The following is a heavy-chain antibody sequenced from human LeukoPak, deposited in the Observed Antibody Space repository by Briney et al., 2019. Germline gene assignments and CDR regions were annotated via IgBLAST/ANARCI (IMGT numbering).Heavy chain of an antibody. V-gene: IGHV3-30*04. J-gene: IGHJ4*02. D-gene: IGHD2-2*01. CDR2: ISYDGSNK. CDR3: ARDSPSIVVVPAAMVYFDY. CDR1: GFTFSSYA. Sequence: PGGSLRLSCAASGFTFSSYAMQWVRQAPGKGLEWVAVISYDGSNKYYADSVKGRFTISRDNSKNTLYLQMNSLRAEDTAVYYCARDSPSIVVVPAAMVYFDYWGQGTLVTVSS.